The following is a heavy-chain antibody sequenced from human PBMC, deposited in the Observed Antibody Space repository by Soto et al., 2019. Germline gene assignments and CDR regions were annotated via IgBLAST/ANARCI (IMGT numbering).Heavy chain of an antibody. CDR2: ISAYNGNT. CDR1: GYTFTSYG. J-gene: IGHJ6*03. CDR3: ARGITGTPYYYYFYMDV. Sequence: ASVKVSCKASGYTFTSYGISWVRQAPGQGLEWMGWISAYNGNTNYAQKLQGRVTMTTDTYTSTAYMELRSLRSDDTAVYYCARGITGTPYYYYFYMDVWGKGTTVTVSS. D-gene: IGHD1-20*01. V-gene: IGHV1-18*01.